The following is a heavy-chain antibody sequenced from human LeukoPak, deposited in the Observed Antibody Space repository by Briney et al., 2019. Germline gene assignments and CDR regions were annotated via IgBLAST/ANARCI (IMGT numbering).Heavy chain of an antibody. J-gene: IGHJ3*02. D-gene: IGHD3-10*01. V-gene: IGHV3-33*08. CDR2: IWYDGSNK. Sequence: KSGGSLRLSCAASGFTVSSNYMNWVRQAPGKGLEWVAVIWYDGSNKYYADSVKGRFTISRDNSKNTLYLQMNSLRAEDTAVYYCARDGFLHQTWGGAFDIWGQGTMVTVSS. CDR1: GFTVSSNY. CDR3: ARDGFLHQTWGGAFDI.